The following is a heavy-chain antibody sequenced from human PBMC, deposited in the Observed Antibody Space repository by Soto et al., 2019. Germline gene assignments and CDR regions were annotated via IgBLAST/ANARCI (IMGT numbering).Heavy chain of an antibody. CDR2: MYYSVST. CDR3: ARWYGSEVFDY. CDR1: GGSISSSSYY. D-gene: IGHD3-10*01. Sequence: QLQLQESGPGLVKPSETLSLTCTVSGGSISSSSYYWGWIRQPPGKRLEWIGGMYYSVSTYFNPSLKSPVTISVDTSKNPFSLKLSSVTAADTAVYYCARWYGSEVFDYWGQGTLVTVSS. V-gene: IGHV4-39*01. J-gene: IGHJ4*02.